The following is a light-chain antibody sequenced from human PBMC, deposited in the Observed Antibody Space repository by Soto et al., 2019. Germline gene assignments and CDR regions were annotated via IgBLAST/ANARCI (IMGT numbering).Light chain of an antibody. CDR2: DAS. V-gene: IGKV3-11*01. Sequence: EIVVKQSPATLSLSPGERATLSCRASQSVGSYLAWYQQKPGQAPRLLIYDASNRATGIPARFSGSGSGTDFTLTISSLEPEDFAVYYCQQRSNWPPNFGQGTRLEIK. J-gene: IGKJ5*01. CDR1: QSVGSY. CDR3: QQRSNWPPN.